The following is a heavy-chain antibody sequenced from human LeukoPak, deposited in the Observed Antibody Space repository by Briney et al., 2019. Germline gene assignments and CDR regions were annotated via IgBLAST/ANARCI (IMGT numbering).Heavy chain of an antibody. Sequence: PGGSLRLSCAASGFTFSNYVIHWVRQAPGKGLEWLAVISYDGRNTYYADSVKGRFTIARDSSKNTLHLQMSSLSTDDTAVYYCARSTGIQYYSVMDVWGQGTTVTVSS. CDR2: ISYDGRNT. D-gene: IGHD6-13*01. CDR1: GFTFSNYV. J-gene: IGHJ6*02. V-gene: IGHV3-30-3*01. CDR3: ARSTGIQYYSVMDV.